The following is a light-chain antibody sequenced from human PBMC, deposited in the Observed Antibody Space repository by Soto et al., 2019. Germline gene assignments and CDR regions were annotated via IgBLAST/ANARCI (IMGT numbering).Light chain of an antibody. CDR3: QQYHSFSFT. CDR1: QSITYW. CDR2: DVF. J-gene: IGKJ2*01. V-gene: IGKV1-5*01. Sequence: DIQMTQSPSSLSASVGDRVTITCRASQSITYWLAWYQQKPGRAPKLLIYDVFNLQSGVPSRFSGSGSGTEFTLTISSLQPDDSATYYCQQYHSFSFTLGQGTKLEIK.